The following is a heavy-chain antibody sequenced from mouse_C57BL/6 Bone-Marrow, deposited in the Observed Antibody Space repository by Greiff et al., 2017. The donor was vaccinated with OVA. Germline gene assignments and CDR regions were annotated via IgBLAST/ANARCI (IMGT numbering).Heavy chain of an antibody. D-gene: IGHD2-4*01. Sequence: EVQVVESGGGLVQPGGSLKLSCAASGLTFSDYYMYWVRKTPEKRLEWVAYISNGGGSNYYPDTVKGRFTISRDNAKNTLYLQMSRLKSEDTAMYYCARQDDYPYAMDYWGQGTSVTVSS. CDR2: ISNGGGSN. CDR3: ARQDDYPYAMDY. J-gene: IGHJ4*01. V-gene: IGHV5-12*01. CDR1: GLTFSDYY.